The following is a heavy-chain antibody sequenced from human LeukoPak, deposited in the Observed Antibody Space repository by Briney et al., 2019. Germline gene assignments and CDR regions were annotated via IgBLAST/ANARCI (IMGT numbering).Heavy chain of an antibody. CDR3: ARDRYSGYDGFGAFDI. D-gene: IGHD5-12*01. J-gene: IGHJ3*02. CDR2: IYSSGST. V-gene: IGHV4-4*07. Sequence: SETLSLTCTVSGGSISNYYSAWIRQPAGKGLEWIGRIYSSGSTNYNPSLKSRVTMSVDTSKNQFSLRLSSVTAADTAVYYCARDRYSGYDGFGAFDIWGQGTMVTVSS. CDR1: GGSISNYY.